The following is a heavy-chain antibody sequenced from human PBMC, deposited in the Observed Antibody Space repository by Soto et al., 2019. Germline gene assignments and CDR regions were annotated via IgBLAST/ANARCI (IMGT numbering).Heavy chain of an antibody. D-gene: IGHD3-9*01. J-gene: IGHJ4*02. CDR2: IYSSGTA. CDR1: GDSISRGGYF. CDR3: ASDFTSYYHFDS. Sequence: QVQLQESGPGLVKPSQTLSLTCTVSGDSISRGGYFWSWIRQLPGKGLEWIGKIYSSGTAYYSPSLKSRVTMSVDTSKNQFSLKLTSVTAADTAMYYCASDFTSYYHFDSLGQGTLVTVSS. V-gene: IGHV4-31*03.